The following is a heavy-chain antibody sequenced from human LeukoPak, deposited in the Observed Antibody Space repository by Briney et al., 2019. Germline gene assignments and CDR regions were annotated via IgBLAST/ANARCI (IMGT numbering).Heavy chain of an antibody. CDR3: AKWGDYDILTGYYDPDY. Sequence: SGGSLRLSCAASGFTFSSYSMNWVRQAPGKGLEWVSSISSSSSYIYYADSVKGRFTISRDNAKNTLYLQMNSLRAEDTAVYYCAKWGDYDILTGYYDPDYWGQGTLVTVSS. D-gene: IGHD3-9*01. CDR1: GFTFSSYS. CDR2: ISSSSSYI. V-gene: IGHV3-21*04. J-gene: IGHJ4*02.